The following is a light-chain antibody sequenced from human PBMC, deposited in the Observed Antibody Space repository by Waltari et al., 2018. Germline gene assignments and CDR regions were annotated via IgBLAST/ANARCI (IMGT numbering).Light chain of an antibody. J-gene: IGKJ1*01. CDR2: AVS. CDR1: QTIRNNY. V-gene: IGKV3-20*01. Sequence: EIVLTQSPGTLSLSPGEKATLSCRASQTIRNNYLAWYQHKAGQAPRLLIYAVSTRATGIPDRFAGGGTGTDFFLTVTRLEPEDSVVYYCQLDGGSLWTFGQGTKVEIK. CDR3: QLDGGSLWT.